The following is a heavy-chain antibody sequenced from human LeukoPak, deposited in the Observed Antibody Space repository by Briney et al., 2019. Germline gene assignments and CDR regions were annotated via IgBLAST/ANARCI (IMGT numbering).Heavy chain of an antibody. CDR2: IHTSGST. J-gene: IGHJ4*02. CDR3: ARKFSGTSIAARVFDS. D-gene: IGHD6-6*01. V-gene: IGHV4-4*07. Sequence: SETLSLTCTVSGGSITSYYWTYIRQPAGKGLEWIGRIHTSGSTNYNPSLKSRVTMSVDTSKNQSSLNLSSVTAADTAMYCCARKFSGTSIAARVFDSWGQGTLVTVSS. CDR1: GGSITSYY.